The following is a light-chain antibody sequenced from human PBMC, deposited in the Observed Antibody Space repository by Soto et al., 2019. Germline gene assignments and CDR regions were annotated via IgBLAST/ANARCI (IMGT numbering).Light chain of an antibody. J-gene: IGKJ3*01. CDR3: QQHYSTHFT. Sequence: DIVMIQSPDSLAVSLGERATINCKSSQSVLYNSNNKNYLAWFQQRPGQPPKLLIYWASTRESGVPDRFSGSGSGTDFTLTISSLQAEDVAVYYCQQHYSTHFTFGPGTKVDIK. V-gene: IGKV4-1*01. CDR1: QSVLYNSNNKNY. CDR2: WAS.